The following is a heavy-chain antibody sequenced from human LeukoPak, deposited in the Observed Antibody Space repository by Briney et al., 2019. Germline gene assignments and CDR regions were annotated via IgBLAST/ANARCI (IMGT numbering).Heavy chain of an antibody. CDR1: GFTFSDYY. Sequence: GGSLRLSCAASGFTFSDYYMSWIRQAPGKGLEWVSYISSDDTIIYYPDSVKGRFTISKNNAKSSLFLQMNSLRAEDTAVYYCARLRGVAVDVWGQGTMVTVSS. CDR3: ARLRGVAVDV. J-gene: IGHJ3*01. D-gene: IGHD2-15*01. CDR2: ISSDDTII. V-gene: IGHV3-11*01.